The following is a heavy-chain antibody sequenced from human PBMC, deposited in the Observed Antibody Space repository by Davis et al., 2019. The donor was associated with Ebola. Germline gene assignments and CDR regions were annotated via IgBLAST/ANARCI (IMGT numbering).Heavy chain of an antibody. V-gene: IGHV3-30*04. Sequence: GESLKISCTASGFTFSTYAMHWVRQAPGKGLEWVSVISDDGLDKYYADSVKGRFTISRDNSKNTLYLQMNSLRVDDTAVYYCTRGRHSEPTYDDYWGQGTLVTVS. CDR2: ISDDGLDK. CDR3: TRGRHSEPTYDDY. J-gene: IGHJ4*02. CDR1: GFTFSTYA. D-gene: IGHD2/OR15-2a*01.